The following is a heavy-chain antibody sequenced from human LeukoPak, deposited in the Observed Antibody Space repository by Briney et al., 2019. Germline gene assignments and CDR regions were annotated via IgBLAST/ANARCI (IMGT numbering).Heavy chain of an antibody. V-gene: IGHV3-23*01. D-gene: IGHD1-26*01. CDR2: ISGSGGST. J-gene: IGHJ4*02. CDR3: ANRGSQGDY. Sequence: PGGSLRLSCAASGFTFSSYAMSWVRQAPGKGLEWVSAISGSGGSTYYADSVKGRFTISRDNSKNTLYLQTNSPRAEDTAVYYCANRGSQGDYWGQGTLVTVSS. CDR1: GFTFSSYA.